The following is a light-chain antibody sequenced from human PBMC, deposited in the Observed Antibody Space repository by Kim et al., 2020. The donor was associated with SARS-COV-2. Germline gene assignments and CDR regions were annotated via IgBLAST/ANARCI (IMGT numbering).Light chain of an antibody. J-gene: IGKJ1*01. CDR1: QDISNY. CDR2: AAS. CDR3: VQHRREPWT. V-gene: IGKV1-17*03. Sequence: SSSVGDRVTITCRASQDISNYLVWFQQKPGKAPKRLIYAASSLQSGVPSRFSGSGSGTEFTLTISSLQPEDSATYDCVQHRREPWTFGQGTKLEI.